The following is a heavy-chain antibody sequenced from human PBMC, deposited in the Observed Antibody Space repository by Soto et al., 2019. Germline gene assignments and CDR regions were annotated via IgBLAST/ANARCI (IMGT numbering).Heavy chain of an antibody. CDR3: ARGVELDF. V-gene: IGHV3-23*01. CDR1: GFSFSSFA. CDR2: IGDSGAST. D-gene: IGHD1-26*01. J-gene: IGHJ4*03. Sequence: EVLLLESGGGLVQPGGSLRLSCEASGFSFSSFAMNWVRQAPGKGLEWVSAIGDSGASTYYADSVKGRFTISRDNSTIPLFLQLSRHRAEYTVVYYCARGVELDFWGHGTMVTVSS.